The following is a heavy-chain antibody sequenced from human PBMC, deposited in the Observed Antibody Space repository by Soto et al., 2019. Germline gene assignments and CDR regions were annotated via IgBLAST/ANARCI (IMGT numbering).Heavy chain of an antibody. CDR2: ISAYNGNT. V-gene: IGHV1-18*01. Sequence: QVQLVQCGAEVKKPGASVKVSCKASGYACTSYGISWVRQARGQGLEWMGWISAYNGNTNYAQKLQGRVTMTTDTSTTTAYTELTSLRSDDTAVYYCARHQWGVGRVGGFDPWGQGTLVTVSS. CDR1: GYACTSYG. J-gene: IGHJ5*02. D-gene: IGHD1-26*01. CDR3: ARHQWGVGRVGGFDP.